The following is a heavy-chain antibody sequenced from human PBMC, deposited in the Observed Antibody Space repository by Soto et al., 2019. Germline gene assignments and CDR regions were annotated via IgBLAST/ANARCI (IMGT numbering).Heavy chain of an antibody. D-gene: IGHD3-10*01. CDR2: ISYSGYT. CDR1: GGSISSISNHY. Sequence: QVQLQESGPGLVKPSETLSLTCTVSGGSISSISNHYCSWIRQPPGKGLEWIGYISYSGYTSYNPSLKGRVIISVDTSKNPVSLNLASVTAADTAVYYCATQGFGVLHGLVDVWGQGTTVTVSS. V-gene: IGHV4-59*08. CDR3: ATQGFGVLHGLVDV. J-gene: IGHJ6*02.